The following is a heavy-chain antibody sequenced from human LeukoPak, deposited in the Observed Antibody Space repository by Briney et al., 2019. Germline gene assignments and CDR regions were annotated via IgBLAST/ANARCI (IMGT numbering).Heavy chain of an antibody. CDR1: GFTVSSNY. CDR3: ARDQTGADAFDI. CDR2: IYSGGST. Sequence: GGSLRLSCAASGFTVSSNYMSWVRQAPGEGLNWVSVIYSGGSTYYADSVKGRFTISRDNSKNTLYLQMNSLRAEDTAVYYCARDQTGADAFDIWGQGTMVTVSS. J-gene: IGHJ3*02. D-gene: IGHD1-14*01. V-gene: IGHV3-53*01.